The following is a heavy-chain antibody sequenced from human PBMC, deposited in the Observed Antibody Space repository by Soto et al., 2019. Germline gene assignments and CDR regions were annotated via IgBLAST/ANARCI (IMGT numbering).Heavy chain of an antibody. CDR1: GFSFSDYA. D-gene: IGHD2-8*01. V-gene: IGHV3-23*01. J-gene: IGHJ4*02. CDR2: ISESGGST. CDR3: AKYLLVDTSSIFDC. Sequence: GGSLRLSCAASGFSFSDYAMSWVRQAPGKGLERVSVISESGGSTHYADSVRGRFTVSRDNSKNSLSLRMNSLRDEDTAVYYCAKYLLVDTSSIFDCWGQGTLVTVSS.